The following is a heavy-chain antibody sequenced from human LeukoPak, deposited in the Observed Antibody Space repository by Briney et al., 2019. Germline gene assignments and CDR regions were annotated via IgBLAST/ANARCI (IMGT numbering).Heavy chain of an antibody. J-gene: IGHJ6*03. CDR1: GGSMSSYY. V-gene: IGHV4-59*12. Sequence: SETLSLTCTVSGGSMSSYYWSWIRQPPGKGLEWIGYIHYSGNTSYNPSLKSRVTISVDTSKNQFSLMLSSVTAADTAVYYCARGLYGSGSYYMYSYYHMDVWGRGTTATISS. D-gene: IGHD3-10*01. CDR3: ARGLYGSGSYYMYSYYHMDV. CDR2: IHYSGNT.